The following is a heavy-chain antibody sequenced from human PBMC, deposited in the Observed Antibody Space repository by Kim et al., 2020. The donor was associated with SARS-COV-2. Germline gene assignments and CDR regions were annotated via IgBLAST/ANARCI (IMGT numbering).Heavy chain of an antibody. V-gene: IGHV4-31*11. Sequence: SETLSLTCAVSRGSVSSGDYYWNWVRQQPGKGLEWIGLVYYNGSAFYSPSLKSRLTIFLDTSKNQFSLNLFSVTAADTAVYYCARGGYQLLNPSFDSWGQGTLVTVSS. CDR1: RGSVSSGDYY. D-gene: IGHD2-2*01. CDR3: ARGGYQLLNPSFDS. J-gene: IGHJ4*02. CDR2: VYYNGSA.